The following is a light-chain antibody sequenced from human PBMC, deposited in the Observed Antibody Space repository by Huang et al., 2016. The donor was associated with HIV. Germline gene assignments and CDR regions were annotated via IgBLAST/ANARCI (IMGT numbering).Light chain of an antibody. V-gene: IGKV3-20*01. CDR1: QGVTSDY. Sequence: EIVLTQSPGTLSLSPGERATLSCKARQGVTSDYLAWYQQRPGQPPRLLIYGASNRFTGIPDRFSGSGSGTDFTLTINRLEPEDFAVYYCQQYGSSPWMFGQGTKVEI. J-gene: IGKJ1*01. CDR3: QQYGSSPWM. CDR2: GAS.